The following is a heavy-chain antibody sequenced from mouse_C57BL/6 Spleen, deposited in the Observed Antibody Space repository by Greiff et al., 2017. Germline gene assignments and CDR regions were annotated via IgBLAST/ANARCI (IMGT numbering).Heavy chain of an antibody. CDR3: ASPYYYGSDGYFDV. D-gene: IGHD1-1*01. J-gene: IGHJ1*03. CDR1: GYSFTDYN. V-gene: IGHV1-39*01. CDR2: INPNYGTT. Sequence: VQLQQSGPELVKPGASVKISCKASGYSFTDYNMNWVKQSNGKSLEWIGVINPNYGTTSYNQKFKGKATLTVDQSSSTAYMQLNSLTSEDSAVYYCASPYYYGSDGYFDVWGTGTTVTVSS.